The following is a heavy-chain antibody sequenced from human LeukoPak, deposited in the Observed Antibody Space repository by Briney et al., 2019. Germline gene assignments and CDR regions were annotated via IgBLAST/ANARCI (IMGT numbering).Heavy chain of an antibody. D-gene: IGHD6-19*01. Sequence: GGSLRLSCAASGFSFSSYAMSWVRQAPGKGLEWVSTISDSGANTYYADSVRGRFTISRDNSKNTLYLQKNSLRADDTAIYYCAKSMTLQWRGFFDLWGRGTHVTVSS. CDR1: GFSFSSYA. CDR3: AKSMTLQWRGFFDL. V-gene: IGHV3-23*01. CDR2: ISDSGANT. J-gene: IGHJ2*01.